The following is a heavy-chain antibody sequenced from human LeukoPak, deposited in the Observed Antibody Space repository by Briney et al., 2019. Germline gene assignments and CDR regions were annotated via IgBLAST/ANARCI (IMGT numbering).Heavy chain of an antibody. Sequence: GGSLRLSCRGYGFAFGDHAMSWVRQAPGKGLEWVGFIRSKAYRGTTEYAASVKGRFTISRDDSTSIAYLQMNSLRIEDTAVYYCARGPIQLWIHNAMDVWGQGTTVTVSS. V-gene: IGHV3-49*04. CDR1: GFAFGDHA. J-gene: IGHJ6*02. CDR2: IRSKAYRGTT. D-gene: IGHD5-18*01. CDR3: ARGPIQLWIHNAMDV.